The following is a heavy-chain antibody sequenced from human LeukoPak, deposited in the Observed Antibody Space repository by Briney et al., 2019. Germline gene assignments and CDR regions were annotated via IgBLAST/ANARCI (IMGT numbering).Heavy chain of an antibody. CDR3: ARDCKYFSGYSSGWSLWFDP. CDR2: INPNSGGT. CDR1: GYTFTGYY. V-gene: IGHV1-2*02. J-gene: IGHJ5*02. D-gene: IGHD6-19*01. Sequence: VASVKVSCKASGYTFTGYYMHWVRQAPGQGLEWMGWINPNSGGTNYAQKFKGRVTMTRDTSISTAYMELSRLRSDDTAVYYCARDCKYFSGYSSGWSLWFDPWGQGTLVTVSS.